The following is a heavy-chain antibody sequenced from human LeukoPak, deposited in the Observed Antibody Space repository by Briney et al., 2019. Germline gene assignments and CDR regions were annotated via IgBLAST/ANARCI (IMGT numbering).Heavy chain of an antibody. J-gene: IGHJ4*02. CDR2: IYDSETT. CDR3: ARCDSVTALDY. D-gene: IGHD5-18*01. Sequence: SETLFLTCTVSGGSISGYYWSWIRQPPGKGLEWIGYIYDSETTNYNPSLRSRVTLSLDTSMNQFSLKLSSVTAADTAVYYCARCDSVTALDYWGQGTLVTVSS. CDR1: GGSISGYY. V-gene: IGHV4-59*01.